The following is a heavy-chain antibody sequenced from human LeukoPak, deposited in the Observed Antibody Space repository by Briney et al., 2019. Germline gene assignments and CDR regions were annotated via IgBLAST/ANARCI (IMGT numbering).Heavy chain of an antibody. CDR3: ARVPGIVVGTTTADY. CDR1: GYTFNAYG. J-gene: IGHJ4*02. CDR2: ISTYNGNT. Sequence: ASVKVSCKASGYTFNAYGIRWVRQAPGQGLEWMGWISTYNGNTNYAQNLQARVTITTDTSTSTAYMELRSLKSDDTAVYYCARVPGIVVGTTTADYWGQGTLVTVSS. D-gene: IGHD1-26*01. V-gene: IGHV1-18*01.